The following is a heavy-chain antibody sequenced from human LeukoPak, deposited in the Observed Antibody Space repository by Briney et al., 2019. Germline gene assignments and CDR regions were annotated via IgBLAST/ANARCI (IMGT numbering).Heavy chain of an antibody. J-gene: IGHJ4*02. CDR1: GYTFTTYG. CDR3: ARVTLGSAYCGRDCYSH. Sequence: ASVKVSCKASGYTFTTYGISWVRQAPGQGLEWMGWISGFNGNTDYAQKLQGRVTMTTDTSTSTAYMELRSLRSDDTAVYYCARVTLGSAYCGRDCYSHWGQGTLVTVSS. V-gene: IGHV1-18*01. CDR2: ISGFNGNT. D-gene: IGHD2-21*02.